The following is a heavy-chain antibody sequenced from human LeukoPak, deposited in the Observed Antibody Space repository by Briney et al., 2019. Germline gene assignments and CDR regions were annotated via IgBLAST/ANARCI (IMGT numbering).Heavy chain of an antibody. CDR3: ARLHDGYRYGADY. D-gene: IGHD5-18*01. CDR1: GGSISSYY. Sequence: SETLSLTCTVSGGSISSYYWSWIRQPPGKGLEWIGYIYYSGSTNYNPSLRSRVTISVDTSKNQFSLKLSPVTAADTAVYYCARLHDGYRYGADYWGQGTLVTAS. J-gene: IGHJ4*02. V-gene: IGHV4-59*08. CDR2: IYYSGST.